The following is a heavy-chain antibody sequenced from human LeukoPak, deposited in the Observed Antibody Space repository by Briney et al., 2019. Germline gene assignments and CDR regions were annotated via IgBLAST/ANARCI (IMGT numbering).Heavy chain of an antibody. Sequence: GGSLRLSCAASGFTFRNYAMNWVRQAPGKGLEWVSVISGSGGSTYYADSVRGRFTISRDNSKDTLYLQMNSLRAEDTAVYYCARDRLWFGELVSDYWGQGTLVAVSS. V-gene: IGHV3-23*01. CDR2: ISGSGGST. CDR1: GFTFRNYA. CDR3: ARDRLWFGELVSDY. D-gene: IGHD3-10*01. J-gene: IGHJ4*02.